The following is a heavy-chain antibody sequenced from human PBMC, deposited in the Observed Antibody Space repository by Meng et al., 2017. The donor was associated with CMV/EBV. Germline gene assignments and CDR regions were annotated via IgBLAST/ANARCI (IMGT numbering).Heavy chain of an antibody. V-gene: IGHV3-11*04. D-gene: IGHD3-3*01. J-gene: IGHJ6*02. Sequence: GESLKISCAASGFTFSDYYMSWTRQAPGKGLEWVSYISSSGSTIYYADSVKGRFTISRDNAKNSLYLQMNSLRAEDTAVYYCARYYPSLPYYDFWSGYHYYYYYGMDVWGQGTTVTVSS. CDR3: ARYYPSLPYYDFWSGYHYYYYYGMDV. CDR1: GFTFSDYY. CDR2: ISSSGSTI.